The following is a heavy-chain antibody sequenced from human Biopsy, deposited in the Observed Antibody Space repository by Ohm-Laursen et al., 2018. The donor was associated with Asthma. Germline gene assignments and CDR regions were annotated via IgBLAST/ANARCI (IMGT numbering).Heavy chain of an antibody. V-gene: IGHV3-30*03. Sequence: RSLRLSCAASGFILSNYEMHWVRQAPGKGLEWVAVLSYNGNNKYYADSVRGRFTISRDNSENTLYLQMNSLRVEDTAVYYCARGDWYGSASNGYWGQGTLVTVSA. J-gene: IGHJ4*02. D-gene: IGHD6-6*01. CDR2: LSYNGNNK. CDR3: ARGDWYGSASNGY. CDR1: GFILSNYE.